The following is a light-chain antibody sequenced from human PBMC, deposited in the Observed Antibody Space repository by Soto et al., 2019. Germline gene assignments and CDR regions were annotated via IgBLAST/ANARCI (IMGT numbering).Light chain of an antibody. CDR1: QRVSSY. V-gene: IGKV3-11*01. CDR3: QPRRTWPLP. CDR2: DAA. J-gene: IGKJ4*01. Sequence: EIVLTQSPATLSLSPGGRATLSCRASQRVSSYVAWYQQKPGQAPRLRIYDAANRATGIPARFSGSGYGTDFTVTISSVGPVHFAVYYCQPRRTWPLPFGGGTKVEIK.